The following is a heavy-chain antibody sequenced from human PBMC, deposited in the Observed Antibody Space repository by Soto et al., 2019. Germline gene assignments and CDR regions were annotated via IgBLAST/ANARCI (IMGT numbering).Heavy chain of an antibody. D-gene: IGHD3-22*01. CDR2: IYYSGST. V-gene: IGHV4-39*07. CDR1: GGSISSSSYY. CDR3: ARGSDSSGSIESDAFDI. Sequence: SETLSLTCTVSGGSISSSSYYWGWIRQPPGKGLEWIGSIYYSGSTYYNPSLKSRVTISVDTSKNQFSLKLSSVTAADTAVYYCARGSDSSGSIESDAFDIWGQGTMVTVSS. J-gene: IGHJ3*02.